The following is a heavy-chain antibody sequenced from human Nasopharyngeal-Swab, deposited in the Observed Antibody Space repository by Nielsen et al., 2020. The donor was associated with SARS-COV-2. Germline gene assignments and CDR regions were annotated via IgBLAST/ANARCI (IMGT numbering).Heavy chain of an antibody. CDR1: GFTFSSYA. J-gene: IGHJ6*02. CDR2: ISGSGGST. Sequence: GGSLRLSCAASGFTFSSYAMSGVRQATGKGLEWVSAISGSGGSTYYADSVKGRFTISRDNSKNTLYLQMNSLRAEDTAVYYCAKDQGGSSWYGGAYYYYGIDVWGQGTTVTVSS. D-gene: IGHD6-13*01. V-gene: IGHV3-23*01. CDR3: AKDQGGSSWYGGAYYYYGIDV.